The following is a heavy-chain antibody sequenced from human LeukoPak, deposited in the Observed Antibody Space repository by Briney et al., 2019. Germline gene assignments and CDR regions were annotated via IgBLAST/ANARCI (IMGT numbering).Heavy chain of an antibody. D-gene: IGHD2-21*02. Sequence: GGSLRLSCAASGFTVSSNYTSWVRQAPGKGLEWVSVIYSGGSTYYADSVKGRFTISRDNSKNTLYLQMNSLRAEDTAVYYCARVTRDWDQDYWGQGTLVTVSS. J-gene: IGHJ4*02. V-gene: IGHV3-53*01. CDR3: ARVTRDWDQDY. CDR1: GFTVSSNY. CDR2: IYSGGST.